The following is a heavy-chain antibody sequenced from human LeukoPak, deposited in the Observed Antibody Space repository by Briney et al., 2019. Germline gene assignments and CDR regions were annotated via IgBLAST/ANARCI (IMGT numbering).Heavy chain of an antibody. CDR1: GYSISSGYY. D-gene: IGHD6-13*01. CDR3: ARQLFIAAAGLTLFDH. J-gene: IGHJ5*02. Sequence: SETLSLTCTVSGYSISSGYYWGWIRPPPGKGLEWIGSIYHSGSTYYNPSLKSRVTISVDTSKNQFSLKLSSVTAADTAVYYCARQLFIAAAGLTLFDHWGQGTLVTVSS. CDR2: IYHSGST. V-gene: IGHV4-38-2*02.